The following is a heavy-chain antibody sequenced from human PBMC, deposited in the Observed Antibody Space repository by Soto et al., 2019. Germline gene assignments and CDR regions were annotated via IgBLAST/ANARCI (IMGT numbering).Heavy chain of an antibody. CDR2: ICYNGKT. CDR1: GGPISEDC. J-gene: IGHJ3*02. CDR3: ARAPSSNLVCDK. Sequence: QVQLQESGPGLVKPSETLSLTCTVSGGPISEDCWTWIRQPPGGGLEWIGDICYNGKTNYSPSLQSRVAITRDMSKNQFSLNMNSVTAADTAVYYCARAPSSNLVCDKWGRGTRVIVSS. V-gene: IGHV4-59*01. D-gene: IGHD2-2*01.